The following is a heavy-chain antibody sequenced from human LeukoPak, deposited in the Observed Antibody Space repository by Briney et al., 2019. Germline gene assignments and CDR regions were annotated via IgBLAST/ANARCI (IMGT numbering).Heavy chain of an antibody. J-gene: IGHJ4*02. CDR2: IYYSGST. V-gene: IGHV4-30-4*01. CDR1: GGSISSGDYY. Sequence: PSQTLSLTCTVSGGSISSGDYYWSWIRQPPGKGLEWIGYIYYSGSTYYNPSLKSRVTISVDTSKNQFSLKLSSVTAADTAVYYCARKVPYYDFWSGYYIDYWGQGTLVTVSS. CDR3: ARKVPYYDFWSGYYIDY. D-gene: IGHD3-3*01.